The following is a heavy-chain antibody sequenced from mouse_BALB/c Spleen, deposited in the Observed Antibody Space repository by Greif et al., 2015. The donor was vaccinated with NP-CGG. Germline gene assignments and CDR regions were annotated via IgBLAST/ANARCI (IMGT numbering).Heavy chain of an antibody. J-gene: IGHJ2*01. D-gene: IGHD1-1*01. CDR2: INPSTGYT. CDR3: YGSSNYFDY. V-gene: IGHV1-7*01. CDR1: GYTFTSYW. Sequence: QVQLQQSGAELAKPGASVKMSCKASGYTFTSYWMHWVRQRPGQGLEWIGYINPSTGYTEYNQKFKDKATLTADKSSSTAYMQLSSLTSEDSAVYYCYGSSNYFDYWGQGTTLTVSS.